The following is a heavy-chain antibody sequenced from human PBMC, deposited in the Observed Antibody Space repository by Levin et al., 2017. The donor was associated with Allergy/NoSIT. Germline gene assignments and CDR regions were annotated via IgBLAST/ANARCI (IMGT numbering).Heavy chain of an antibody. CDR1: GFTFSSSA. J-gene: IGHJ5*02. Sequence: LSLTCAASGFTFSSSAMHWVRQAPGKGLEWVAVISYDGSNKYYADSVKGRFTISRDNSKNTLYLQMNSLRAEDTAVYYCARENVLLWFGERLNWFDPWGQGTLVTVSS. D-gene: IGHD3-10*01. V-gene: IGHV3-30-3*01. CDR3: ARENVLLWFGERLNWFDP. CDR2: ISYDGSNK.